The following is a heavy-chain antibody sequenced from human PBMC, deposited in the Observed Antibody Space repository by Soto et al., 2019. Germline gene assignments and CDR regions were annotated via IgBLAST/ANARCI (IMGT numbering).Heavy chain of an antibody. CDR2: IKQDGSDE. J-gene: IGHJ4*02. V-gene: IGHV3-7*03. D-gene: IGHD2-8*01. CDR3: ARVDKIVYSSNDF. CDR1: GFTFRDYW. Sequence: EVQLVESGGGLVRPGGSLRLSCAVSGFTFRDYWMSWVRQAPGKGLEWVANIKQDGSDEYYVDSMKGRINISRDNAGNSLHLQMNSLRAEDTAVYFCARVDKIVYSSNDFWGQGTLVTVSS.